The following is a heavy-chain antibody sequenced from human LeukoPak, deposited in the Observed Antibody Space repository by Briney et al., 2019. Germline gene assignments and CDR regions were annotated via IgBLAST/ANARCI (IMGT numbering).Heavy chain of an antibody. J-gene: IGHJ6*03. CDR2: ISWQSGSI. CDR1: GFTFDDYA. Sequence: GGSLRLSCAASGFTFDDYAMHWVRQAPGKGVEWVSGISWQSGSIGYADSVKGRFTISRDNARNSLYLQMNSLRADDTALYYCAKGGYDLDYYMDVWGKGTTVTISS. V-gene: IGHV3-9*01. CDR3: AKGGYDLDYYMDV. D-gene: IGHD5-12*01.